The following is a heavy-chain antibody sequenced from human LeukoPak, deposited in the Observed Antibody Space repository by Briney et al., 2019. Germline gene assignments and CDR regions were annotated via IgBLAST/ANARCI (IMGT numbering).Heavy chain of an antibody. V-gene: IGHV4-59*12. D-gene: IGHD6-19*01. J-gene: IGHJ4*02. CDR1: GGSISSYY. Sequence: NTSGTLSLTCTVSGGSISSYYWSWIRQPPGKGLEWIGYIYYSGSTNYNPSLKSRVTISVDTSKNQFSLKLSSVTAADTAVYYCARVIAVAGLDYWGQGTLVTVSS. CDR2: IYYSGST. CDR3: ARVIAVAGLDY.